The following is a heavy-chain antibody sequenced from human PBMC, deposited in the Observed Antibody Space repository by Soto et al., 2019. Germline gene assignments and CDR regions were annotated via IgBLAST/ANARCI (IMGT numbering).Heavy chain of an antibody. J-gene: IGHJ4*02. CDR2: IYYSGST. Sequence: QLQLQESGPGLVKPSETLSLTCTVSGGSISSSSYYWGWIRQPPGKGLEWIGSIYYSGSTYYNPSLKSRVTISVDTSKNQFSLKLSSVTAADTAVYYCARRRSSWYGLDYWGQGTLVTVSS. CDR1: GGSISSSSYY. D-gene: IGHD6-13*01. V-gene: IGHV4-39*01. CDR3: ARRRSSWYGLDY.